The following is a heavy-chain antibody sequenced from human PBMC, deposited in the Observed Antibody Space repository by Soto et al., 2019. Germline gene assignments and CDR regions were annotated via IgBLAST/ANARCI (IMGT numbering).Heavy chain of an antibody. D-gene: IGHD3-9*01. J-gene: IGHJ3*02. CDR2: ISGSGGST. CDR3: AKVNYDILTGARPAFDI. Sequence: GGSLRLSCAASGFTFSSYAMSWVRQAPGKGLEWVSAISGSGGSTYYADSVKGRFTISRDNSKNTLYLQMNSLRAEDTAVYYCAKVNYDILTGARPAFDIWGQGTMVTVSS. V-gene: IGHV3-23*01. CDR1: GFTFSSYA.